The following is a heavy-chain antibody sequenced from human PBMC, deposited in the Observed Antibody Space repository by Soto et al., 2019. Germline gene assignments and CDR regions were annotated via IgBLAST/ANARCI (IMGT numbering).Heavy chain of an antibody. CDR3: ARELLFYDSDGFSWDDAFDI. CDR2: IYQSGST. J-gene: IGHJ3*02. V-gene: IGHV4-30-2*01. CDR1: GGSISSSAYS. Sequence: SETLSLTCAVSGGSISSSAYSWSWIRQPPGKGLEWIGFIYQSGSTYYNPSLKSRVTMSLDRPKNQFSLKLSSVTAADTAVYYCARELLFYDSDGFSWDDAFDIWGQGTMVT. D-gene: IGHD3-22*01.